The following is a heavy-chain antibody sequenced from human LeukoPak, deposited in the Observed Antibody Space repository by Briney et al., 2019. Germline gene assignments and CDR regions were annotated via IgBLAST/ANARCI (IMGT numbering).Heavy chain of an antibody. CDR3: TKGAGYYYYYMDV. Sequence: PGGSPRLSCAASGFTFSSYGMHWVRQAPGKGLEWVAFIRYDGSNKYYADSVKGRFTISRDNSKNTLYLQMNSLRAEDTAVYYCTKGAGYYYYYMDVWGRGTTVTVSS. V-gene: IGHV3-30*02. CDR1: GFTFSSYG. J-gene: IGHJ6*03. CDR2: IRYDGSNK.